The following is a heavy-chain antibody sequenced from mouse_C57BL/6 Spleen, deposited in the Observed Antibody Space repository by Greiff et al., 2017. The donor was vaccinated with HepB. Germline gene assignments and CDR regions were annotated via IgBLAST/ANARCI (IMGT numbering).Heavy chain of an antibody. CDR2: ISSGGDYI. CDR3: TRDRDGYYWYFDV. J-gene: IGHJ1*03. V-gene: IGHV5-9-1*02. Sequence: DVMLVESGEGLVKPGGSLKLSCAASGFTFSSYAMSWVRQTPEKRLEWVAYISSGGDYIYYADTVKGRFTISRDNARNTLYLQMSSLKSEDTAMYYCTRDRDGYYWYFDVWGTGTTVTVSS. D-gene: IGHD2-3*01. CDR1: GFTFSSYA.